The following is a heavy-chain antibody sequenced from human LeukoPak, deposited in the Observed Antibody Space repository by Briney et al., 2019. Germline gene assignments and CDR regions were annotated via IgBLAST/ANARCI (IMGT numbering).Heavy chain of an antibody. CDR1: GGSISSSSYY. J-gene: IGHJ6*03. CDR2: IYYSRST. CDR3: ASTHYYYYYMDV. V-gene: IGHV4-39*01. Sequence: SETLSLTCTVSGGSISSSSYYWGWIRQPPGKGLEWIGSIYYSRSTYYNPSLKSRVTISVDTSKNQFSLKLSSVTAADTAVYYCASTHYYYYYMDVWGKGTTVTISS.